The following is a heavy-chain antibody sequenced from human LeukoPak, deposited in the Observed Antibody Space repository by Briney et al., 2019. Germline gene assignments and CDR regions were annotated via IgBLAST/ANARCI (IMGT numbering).Heavy chain of an antibody. Sequence: PGGSLRLSCAASGFTFSDYYMSWIRQAPGKGLEWVSYISSSGSTIYYADSVKGRFTISRDNAKNSLYLQMNSLRAEDTALYYCAREDSYYYYMDVWGKGTTVTVSS. V-gene: IGHV3-11*01. CDR3: AREDSYYYYMDV. J-gene: IGHJ6*03. CDR2: ISSSGSTI. CDR1: GFTFSDYY.